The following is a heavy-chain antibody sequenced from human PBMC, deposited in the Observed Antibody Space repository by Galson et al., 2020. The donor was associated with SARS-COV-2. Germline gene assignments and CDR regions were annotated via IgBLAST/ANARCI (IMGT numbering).Heavy chain of an antibody. D-gene: IGHD2-2*01. J-gene: IGHJ6*03. CDR3: AKTLVGNGGYMDV. CDR1: GFIFSVYA. V-gene: IGHV3-23*01. Sequence: GGSMRLSCEGYGFIFSVYAMNWVRHAPEKGLEWVATIDSTGGFIYYQDSVQGRFTISRDNSKDTVFLQMNSLRAEDTAVYHCAKTLVGNGGYMDVWGKGTTVTVSS. CDR2: IDSTGGFI.